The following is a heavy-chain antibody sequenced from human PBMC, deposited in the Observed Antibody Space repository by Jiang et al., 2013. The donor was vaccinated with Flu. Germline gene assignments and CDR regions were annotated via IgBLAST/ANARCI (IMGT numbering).Heavy chain of an antibody. CDR3: ARDRVVGATRAATADY. J-gene: IGHJ4*02. V-gene: IGHV1-18*01. Sequence: GQGLEWMGWISAYNGNTNYAQKLQGRVTMTTDTSTSTAYMELRSLRSDDTAVYYCARDRVVGATRAATADYWGQGTLVTVSS. D-gene: IGHD1-26*01. CDR2: ISAYNGNT.